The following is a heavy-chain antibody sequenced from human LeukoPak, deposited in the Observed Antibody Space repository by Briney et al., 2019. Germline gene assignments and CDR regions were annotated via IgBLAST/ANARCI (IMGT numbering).Heavy chain of an antibody. J-gene: IGHJ6*03. D-gene: IGHD5-18*01. CDR1: GFTFDDYG. Sequence: GGSLRLSCAASGFTFDDYGMTWVRQAPGKGLEWVSGINWNGGSTGYADSVKGRFTISRDNAKNSLYLQMNSLRAEDTALYYCARRGQLWLRDYYYFMDVWGKGTTVTVSS. CDR3: ARRGQLWLRDYYYFMDV. V-gene: IGHV3-20*04. CDR2: INWNGGST.